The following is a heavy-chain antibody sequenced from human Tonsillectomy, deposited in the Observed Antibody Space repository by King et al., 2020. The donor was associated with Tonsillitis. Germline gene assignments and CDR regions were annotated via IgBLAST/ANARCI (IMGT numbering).Heavy chain of an antibody. CDR3: ARSVSGSFDY. CDR1: GGSISSSDHY. Sequence: QLQESGPGVVKPSETLSLTCTFSGGSISSSDHYWAWIRQPPGKGLGWIGYMFYSGTIFYNPSLKSRITISGGTSENRFSLKFSSVTAADTAVYFCARSVSGSFDYWGQGALVTVSS. CDR2: MFYSGTI. J-gene: IGHJ4*02. V-gene: IGHV4-39*01. D-gene: IGHD1-26*01.